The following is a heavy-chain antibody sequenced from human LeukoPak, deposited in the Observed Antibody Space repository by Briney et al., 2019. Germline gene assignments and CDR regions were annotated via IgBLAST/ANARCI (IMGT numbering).Heavy chain of an antibody. V-gene: IGHV3-23*01. D-gene: IGHD1-26*01. CDR3: AKLSSNRGSYEDY. J-gene: IGHJ4*02. Sequence: PGGSLRLSCAASGFTFSIHAMSWVRQAPGKGLEWVSAISGSGGSTFYADSVKGRFTISRDNSKNTLYVQMNSLRAEDTAIYYCAKLSSNRGSYEDYWGQGTLVTVSS. CDR1: GFTFSIHA. CDR2: ISGSGGST.